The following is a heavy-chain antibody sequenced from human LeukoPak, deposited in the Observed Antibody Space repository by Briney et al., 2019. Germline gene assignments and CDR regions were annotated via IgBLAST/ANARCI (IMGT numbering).Heavy chain of an antibody. V-gene: IGHV5-51*01. J-gene: IGHJ3*01. CDR1: GYRFSMSW. CDR2: VLPGDSDT. Sequence: GESLKISCKGSGYRFSMSWIAWVRQMPGKGLEWMGIVLPGDSDTRYRPSFRGQVTISADKSINTAYVQWSSLKASDTAMYYCATLRGDAALIAGSDAFDFWGQGTMVTVSS. CDR3: ATLRGDAALIAGSDAFDF. D-gene: IGHD5-18*01.